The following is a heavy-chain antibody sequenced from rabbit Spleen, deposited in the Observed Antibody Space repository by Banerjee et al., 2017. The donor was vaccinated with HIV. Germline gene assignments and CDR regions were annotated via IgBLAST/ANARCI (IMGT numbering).Heavy chain of an antibody. D-gene: IGHD1-1*01. CDR1: GFTLSSHY. Sequence: ESGGGLVKPEGSLKLSCKASGFTLSSHYMNWVRQAPGKGLEWIGYIDPVFGITYYANWVNGRFSISRENAQNTVFLQMTSLTAADTATYFCARSSSTTSTVYSLWGPGTLVTVS. CDR3: ARSSSTTSTVYSL. CDR2: IDPVFGIT. V-gene: IGHV1S7*01. J-gene: IGHJ4*01.